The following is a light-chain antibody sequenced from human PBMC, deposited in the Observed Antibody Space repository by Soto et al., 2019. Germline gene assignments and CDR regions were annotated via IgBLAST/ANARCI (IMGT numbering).Light chain of an antibody. V-gene: IGKV4-1*01. CDR3: HQYDSLPYT. CDR2: WAS. J-gene: IGKJ2*01. CDR1: QSVLYTSNNKNY. Sequence: DIVMTQSPDSLAVSLGERATINCKSSQSVLYTSNNKNYLAWYQQKTGQPPKLLIYWASTRESGVPDRFSGSGSGTDFTLTISSLQAEDVAVYYCHQYDSLPYTFGQGTKLELK.